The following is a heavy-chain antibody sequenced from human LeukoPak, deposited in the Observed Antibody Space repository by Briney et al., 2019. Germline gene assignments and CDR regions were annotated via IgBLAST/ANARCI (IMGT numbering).Heavy chain of an antibody. D-gene: IGHD3-10*01. V-gene: IGHV3-30-3*01. CDR3: ARGGEDYGSGFLLQH. J-gene: IGHJ1*01. CDR1: GFTFSSYA. Sequence: GGSLRLSCAASGFTFSSYAMHWVRQAPGKGLEWVAVISYDGSNKYYADSVKGRFTISRDNSKNTLYLQMNSLRAEDTAVYYCARGGEDYGSGFLLQHWGQGTLVTVSS. CDR2: ISYDGSNK.